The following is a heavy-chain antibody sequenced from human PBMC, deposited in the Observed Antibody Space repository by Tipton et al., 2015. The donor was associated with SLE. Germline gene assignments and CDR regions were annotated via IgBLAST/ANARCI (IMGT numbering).Heavy chain of an antibody. CDR2: IYPGDSET. J-gene: IGHJ3*01. Sequence: VQLVQSGAEMKKPGESLKISCKGSGYTFINSRLGWVRQMPGKGLEWVGIIYPGDSETRYSPSFEGHVTISTDKSVSTAYLYWANLKASDSGIYYCAKRGGAWNAALYTFDVWGQGTAVTVSS. D-gene: IGHD1-1*01. CDR1: GYTFINSR. V-gene: IGHV5-51*03. CDR3: AKRGGAWNAALYTFDV.